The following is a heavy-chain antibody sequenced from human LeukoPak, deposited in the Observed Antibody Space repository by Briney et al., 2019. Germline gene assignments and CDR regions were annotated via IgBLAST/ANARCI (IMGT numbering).Heavy chain of an antibody. D-gene: IGHD3-22*01. CDR2: VSDSDENT. CDR1: GFTFSSFA. V-gene: IGHV3-23*01. CDR3: AKGGAYYYDSSAYYRD. Sequence: PGGSLRLSCAASGFTFSSFAMSWVRQAPGKGLEWVSSVSDSDENTYYADSVKGRFTISRDNSKNTLFLQMDTLRAEDTAVYYCAKGGAYYYDSSAYYRDWGQGTLVTVSS. J-gene: IGHJ4*02.